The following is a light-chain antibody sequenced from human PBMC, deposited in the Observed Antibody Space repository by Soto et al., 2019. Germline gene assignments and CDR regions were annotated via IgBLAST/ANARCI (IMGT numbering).Light chain of an antibody. CDR1: QSVLYSSNSKNY. Sequence: IVMTQSPDSLAVSLGERATINCKSSQSVLYSSNSKNYLAWYQQKPGQPPKLLIYWASTRASGVPDRFSGSGSGKDFPLTISSLQAEDVAVYYCQQYYSTWWTFGQGTKVEIK. V-gene: IGKV4-1*01. CDR2: WAS. CDR3: QQYYSTWWT. J-gene: IGKJ1*01.